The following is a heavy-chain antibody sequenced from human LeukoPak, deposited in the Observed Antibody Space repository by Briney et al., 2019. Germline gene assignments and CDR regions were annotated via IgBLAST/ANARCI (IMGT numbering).Heavy chain of an antibody. CDR1: GYTFTSFG. D-gene: IGHD4-23*01. CDR3: ARLDYRGNSSPFGVFDY. V-gene: IGHV1-18*01. J-gene: IGHJ4*02. CDR2: ISTYNGNT. Sequence: ASVKVSFTAFGYTFTSFGISWVRQAPGQGLEWMGWISTYNGNTNYAQKLQGRVTMTTDTSTSTAYMELRSLRSDDTAVYYCARLDYRGNSSPFGVFDYWGQGTLVTVSS.